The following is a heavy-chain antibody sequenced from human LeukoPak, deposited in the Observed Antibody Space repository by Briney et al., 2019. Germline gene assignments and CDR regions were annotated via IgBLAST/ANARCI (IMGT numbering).Heavy chain of an antibody. J-gene: IGHJ4*02. D-gene: IGHD3-22*01. CDR3: ARDPSRYYYDSSGYLLFDY. Sequence: GGSLRLSCAASGFTFSDYYMSWIRQAPGKGLEGLSYISSSGNTIYYADSVKGRFTISRDNAKNSLYLQMNSLGAEDMAVYYCARDPSRYYYDSSGYLLFDYWGQGNLVTVSS. V-gene: IGHV3-11*01. CDR2: ISSSGNTI. CDR1: GFTFSDYY.